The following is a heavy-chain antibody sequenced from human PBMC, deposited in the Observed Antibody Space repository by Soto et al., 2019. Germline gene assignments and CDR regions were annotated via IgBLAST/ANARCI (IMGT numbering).Heavy chain of an antibody. CDR3: TTVLGGSKWFDP. D-gene: IGHD1-26*01. CDR1: GFSFSGYA. Sequence: LRLSCEASGFSFSGYAMSWVRQAPGKGLEWISYISSDGTNIYYADSVKGRFTISRNIAKSSLDLQMNSLKIDDTAVYYCTTVLGGSKWFDPWGQGTLVTVSS. J-gene: IGHJ5*02. CDR2: ISSDGTNI. V-gene: IGHV3-48*03.